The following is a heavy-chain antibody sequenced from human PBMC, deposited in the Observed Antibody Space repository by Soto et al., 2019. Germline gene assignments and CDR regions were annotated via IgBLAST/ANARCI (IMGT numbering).Heavy chain of an antibody. V-gene: IGHV3-64*02. D-gene: IGHD3-3*01. CDR3: AREILEWNYGMDV. Sequence: EVQLVESGEGLVQPGGSLRLSCAASGFTFSSYAMHWVRQAPGKGLEYVSAISSNGGSTYYADSVKGRFTISRDNSKNTLYLQMGRLRAEDMAVYYCAREILEWNYGMDVWGQGTTVTVSS. J-gene: IGHJ6*02. CDR1: GFTFSSYA. CDR2: ISSNGGST.